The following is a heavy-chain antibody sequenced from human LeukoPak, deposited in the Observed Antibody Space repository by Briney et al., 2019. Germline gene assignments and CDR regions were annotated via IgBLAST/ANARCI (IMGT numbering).Heavy chain of an antibody. CDR2: IYTSGST. CDR1: GGSISSGSYY. CDR3: ARVRVGATLKDPSNWFDP. Sequence: SQTLSLTCTVSGGSISSGSYYWGWIRQPAGKGLEWIGRIYTSGSTNYNPSLKSRVTISVDTSKNQFSLKLSSVTAADTAVYYCARVRVGATLKDPSNWFDPWGQGTLVAVSS. V-gene: IGHV4-61*02. D-gene: IGHD1-26*01. J-gene: IGHJ5*02.